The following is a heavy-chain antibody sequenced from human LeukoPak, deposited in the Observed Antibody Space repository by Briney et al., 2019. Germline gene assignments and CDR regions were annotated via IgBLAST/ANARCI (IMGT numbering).Heavy chain of an antibody. V-gene: IGHV3-23*01. CDR3: ARERSGGSQGDAFDI. D-gene: IGHD2-15*01. J-gene: IGHJ3*02. Sequence: GGSLRLSCAASGFTFSTYAMSWVRQAPGKGLEWVSAVSGSGGSTYYADSVEGRFTISRDNAKNSLYLQMNSLRAEDTAVYYCARERSGGSQGDAFDIWGQGTMVTVSS. CDR2: VSGSGGST. CDR1: GFTFSTYA.